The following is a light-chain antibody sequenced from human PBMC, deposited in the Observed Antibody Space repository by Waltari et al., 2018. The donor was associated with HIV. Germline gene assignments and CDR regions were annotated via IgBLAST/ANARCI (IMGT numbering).Light chain of an antibody. V-gene: IGKV3-20*01. CDR1: QIVTSGY. CDR2: GTS. Sequence: EIVLTQSPGTVSLSPGARVALSCRASQIVTSGYLAWYQQKPGQPPSLLIHGTSGRATGIPDRFSGSGSGTDFTLTISRLEPEDVAVYYCQQYGSLPYTFGQGTKLEIK. J-gene: IGKJ2*01. CDR3: QQYGSLPYT.